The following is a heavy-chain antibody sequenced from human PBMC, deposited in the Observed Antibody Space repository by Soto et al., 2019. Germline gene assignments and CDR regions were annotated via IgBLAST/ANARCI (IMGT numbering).Heavy chain of an antibody. Sequence: ASVKVSCKVSGYTLTELSMHWVRQAPGKGLEWMGGFDPEDGETIYAQKFQGRVTMTEDTSTDTAYMELSSLRSEDTAVYYCATGSSIAARPYFQHWGQGNLVTVSS. CDR2: FDPEDGET. CDR1: GYTLTELS. J-gene: IGHJ1*01. D-gene: IGHD6-6*01. V-gene: IGHV1-24*01. CDR3: ATGSSIAARPYFQH.